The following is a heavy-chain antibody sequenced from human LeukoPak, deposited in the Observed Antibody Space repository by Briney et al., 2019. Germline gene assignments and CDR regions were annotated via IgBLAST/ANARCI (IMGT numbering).Heavy chain of an antibody. Sequence: GGSLRLSCAASGFIFSSYAVHWVRQAPGKGLEWVAFISFDGSNKYYADSVKGRFTISRDNSKNTSYLQMNSLRAEDTAVYYCARQVAGLDYWSQGTLVTVSS. CDR2: ISFDGSNK. CDR3: ARQVAGLDY. J-gene: IGHJ4*02. CDR1: GFIFSSYA. V-gene: IGHV3-30-3*01. D-gene: IGHD6-19*01.